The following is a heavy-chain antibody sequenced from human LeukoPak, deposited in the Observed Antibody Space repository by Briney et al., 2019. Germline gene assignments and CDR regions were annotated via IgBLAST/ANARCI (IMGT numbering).Heavy chain of an antibody. V-gene: IGHV3-30*03. CDR2: ISYDGSNK. CDR3: ARDNVSFKWFDP. D-gene: IGHD2-8*01. J-gene: IGHJ5*02. CDR1: GFTFSSYG. Sequence: GGSLRLSCAASGFTFSSYGMHWVRQAPGKGLEWVAVISYDGSNKYYADSVKGRFTISRDNSKNTLYLQMNSLRAEDTAVYYCARDNVSFKWFDPWGQGTLVTVSS.